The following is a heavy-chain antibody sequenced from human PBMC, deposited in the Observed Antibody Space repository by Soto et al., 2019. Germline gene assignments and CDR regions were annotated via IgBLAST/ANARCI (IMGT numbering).Heavy chain of an antibody. V-gene: IGHV3-53*01. CDR3: ARETPGKVPYGMDV. CDR2: IYSGGST. J-gene: IGHJ6*02. Sequence: GGSLRLSCAASGFTVSSNYMSWVRQAPGKGLEWVSVIYSGGSTYYADSVKGRFTISRDNSKNTLYLQMNSLRAEDTAVYYCARETPGKVPYGMDVWGQGTTVTVSS. D-gene: IGHD1-1*01. CDR1: GFTVSSNY.